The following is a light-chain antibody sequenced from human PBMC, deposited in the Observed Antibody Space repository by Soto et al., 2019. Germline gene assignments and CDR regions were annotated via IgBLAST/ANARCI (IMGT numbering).Light chain of an antibody. Sequence: QPVLTQSPSASASLGASVKLTCTLSSGHSTYAIAWHQQQPEECPRYLMKLNSDGSHTKGDGIPDRFSGSSSGAERYLTISSLQSEDEAYYYCQTWGTGILVFGGGTKLTVL. CDR3: QTWGTGILV. CDR2: LNSDGSH. CDR1: SGHSTYA. J-gene: IGLJ2*01. V-gene: IGLV4-69*01.